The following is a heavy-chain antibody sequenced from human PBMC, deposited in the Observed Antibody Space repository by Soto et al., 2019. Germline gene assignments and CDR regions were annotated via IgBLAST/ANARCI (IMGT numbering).Heavy chain of an antibody. CDR2: IWYDGSNK. J-gene: IGHJ6*02. V-gene: IGHV3-33*01. CDR1: GFTFSSYG. Sequence: GGSLRLSCAASGFTFSSYGMHWVRQAPGKGLEWVAVIWYDGSNKYYADSVKGRFTISRDNSKNTLYLQMNSLRAEDTAVYYYAGQIAAAGPGPLYYYYYGMDVWGQGTTVTVSS. CDR3: AGQIAAAGPGPLYYYYYGMDV. D-gene: IGHD6-13*01.